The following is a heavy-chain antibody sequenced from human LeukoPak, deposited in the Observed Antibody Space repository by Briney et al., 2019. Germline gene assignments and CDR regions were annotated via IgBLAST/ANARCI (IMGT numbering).Heavy chain of an antibody. V-gene: IGHV3-11*04. CDR2: ISNDGTTI. CDR3: VRTARLSDY. CDR1: GFIFRDHY. J-gene: IGHJ4*02. Sequence: PGGSLRLSCAASGFIFRDHYMSWIRQAPGKGLEWVSYISNDGTTINYADSVKGRFTVSRDNAKNSMYLQMNSLRVEDTAVYYCVRTARLSDYWGQGTLVTVSS. D-gene: IGHD6-6*01.